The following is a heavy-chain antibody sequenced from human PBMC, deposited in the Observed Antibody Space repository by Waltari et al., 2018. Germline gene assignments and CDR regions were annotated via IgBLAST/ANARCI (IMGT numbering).Heavy chain of an antibody. CDR1: GGTFSSYP. Sequence: QVQLVQSGAEVKKPGSSVKVSCKASGGTFSSYPISWVRPAPGQGLEWMGGIIPIFGTANYAQKFQGRVTITADESTSTAYMELSSLRSEDTAVYYCARYLPRGYCSGGSCYSAAFDIWGQGTMVTVSS. J-gene: IGHJ3*02. CDR3: ARYLPRGYCSGGSCYSAAFDI. CDR2: IIPIFGTA. V-gene: IGHV1-69*12. D-gene: IGHD2-15*01.